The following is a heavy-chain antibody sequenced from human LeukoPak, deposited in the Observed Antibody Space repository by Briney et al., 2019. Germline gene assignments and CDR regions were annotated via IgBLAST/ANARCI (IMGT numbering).Heavy chain of an antibody. CDR2: ISAYNGNT. CDR3: ARGPIIDIAIVPAADEYYYMDV. Sequence: ASVKVSCKASGYTFTGYYMHWVRQAPGQGLEWMGWISAYNGNTKYGQRRQGRVTMTTDTPASTAYMELRSLRSDDTAVYYCARGPIIDIAIVPAADEYYYMDVWGKGTTVTVSS. V-gene: IGHV1-18*04. D-gene: IGHD2-2*01. J-gene: IGHJ6*03. CDR1: GYTFTGYY.